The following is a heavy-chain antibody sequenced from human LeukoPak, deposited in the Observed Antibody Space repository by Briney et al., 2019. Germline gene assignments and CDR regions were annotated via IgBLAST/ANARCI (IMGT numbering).Heavy chain of an antibody. D-gene: IGHD1-26*01. CDR1: GGSINWHY. CDR2: LLYSGST. J-gene: IGHJ3*02. CDR3: ATNAGPSGAGDVLDI. V-gene: IGHV4-59*11. Sequence: SETLSLTCTVSGGSINWHYWHWIRQSPGKGLEWIGHLLYSGSTSYNPSLESRVTISLDTSKKNFSLKLTSVTAADTAVYYCATNAGPSGAGDVLDIWGHGTMVTVSS.